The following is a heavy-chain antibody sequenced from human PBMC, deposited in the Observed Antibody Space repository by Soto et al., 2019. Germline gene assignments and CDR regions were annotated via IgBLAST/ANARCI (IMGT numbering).Heavy chain of an antibody. D-gene: IGHD3-3*01. CDR3: ARTVDASFGVVILGMDV. V-gene: IGHV3-53*01. CDR1: GFTVSSNY. J-gene: IGHJ6*02. CDR2: IYSGGST. Sequence: VGSLRLSCAASGFTVSSNYMSWVRQAPGKGLEWVSVIYSGGSTYYADSVKGRFTISRDNSKNTLYLQMNSLRAEDTAVYYCARTVDASFGVVILGMDVWGQGTTVTVSS.